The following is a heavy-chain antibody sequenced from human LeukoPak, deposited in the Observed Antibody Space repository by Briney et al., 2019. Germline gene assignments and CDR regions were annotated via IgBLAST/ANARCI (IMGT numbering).Heavy chain of an antibody. J-gene: IGHJ4*02. Sequence: GVSLRLSCAASGFTVSSNYMSWVRQAPGKGLEWVSVIYSGGSTYYADSVKGRFTISRDNSKNTLYLQMNSLRAEDTAVYYCARDNYDILTGYLVGYWGQGTLVTVSS. CDR2: IYSGGST. D-gene: IGHD3-9*01. CDR3: ARDNYDILTGYLVGY. CDR1: GFTVSSNY. V-gene: IGHV3-53*01.